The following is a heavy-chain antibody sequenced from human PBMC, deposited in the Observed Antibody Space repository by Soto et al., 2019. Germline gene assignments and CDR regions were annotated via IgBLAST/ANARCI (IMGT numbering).Heavy chain of an antibody. V-gene: IGHV3-23*01. J-gene: IGHJ4*02. CDR2: ISGSGGST. D-gene: IGHD3-3*01. CDR3: ANRKREWYFDY. Sequence: GSLRLSCAASGFTFSSYAMSWVRQAPGKGLEWVSAISGSGGSTYYADSVKGRFTISRDNSKNTLYLQMNSLGAEDTAVYYCANRKREWYFDYWGQGTLVTVSS. CDR1: GFTFSSYA.